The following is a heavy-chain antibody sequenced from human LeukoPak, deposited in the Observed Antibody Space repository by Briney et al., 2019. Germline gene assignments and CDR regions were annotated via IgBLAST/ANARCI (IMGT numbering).Heavy chain of an antibody. CDR3: ARDPQQLEYWYFDL. CDR1: GFTFSSYE. Sequence: GGSLRLPCAASGFTFSSYEMNWVRQAPGKGLEWVSYISSSGSTIYYADSVKGRFTISRDNAKNSLYLQMNSLRAEDTAVYYCARDPQQLEYWYFDLWGRGTLVTVSS. J-gene: IGHJ2*01. V-gene: IGHV3-48*03. D-gene: IGHD6-13*01. CDR2: ISSSGSTI.